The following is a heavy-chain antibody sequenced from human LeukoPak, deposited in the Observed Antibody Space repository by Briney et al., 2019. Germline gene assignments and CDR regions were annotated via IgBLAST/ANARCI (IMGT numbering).Heavy chain of an antibody. CDR2: ISVYNGNT. J-gene: IGHJ4*02. CDR3: ARGLPPRRNYDSSGYYSYYFDY. V-gene: IGHV1-18*01. Sequence: ASVKVSCKASGYTFTSYGISWVRQAPGQGLEWMGWISVYNGNTNYAQKLQGRVTMTTDTSTSTAYMELRSLRSDDTAVYYCARGLPPRRNYDSSGYYSYYFDYWGQGTLVTVSS. D-gene: IGHD3-22*01. CDR1: GYTFTSYG.